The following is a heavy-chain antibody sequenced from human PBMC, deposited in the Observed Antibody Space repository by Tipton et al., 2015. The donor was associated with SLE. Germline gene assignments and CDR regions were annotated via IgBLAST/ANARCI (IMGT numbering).Heavy chain of an antibody. D-gene: IGHD6-6*01. V-gene: IGHV1-69*05. J-gene: IGHJ6*02. CDR3: ASPGGGEQLVPYYYYGMDV. Sequence: QSGPEVKKPGSSVKVSCKASGGTFSSYAISWVRQAPGQGLEWMGGIIPIFGTANYAQKFQGRVTITTDESTSTAYMELSSLRSEDRAVYFCASPGGGEQLVPYYYYGMDVWGQGTTVTVSS. CDR1: GGTFSSYA. CDR2: IIPIFGTA.